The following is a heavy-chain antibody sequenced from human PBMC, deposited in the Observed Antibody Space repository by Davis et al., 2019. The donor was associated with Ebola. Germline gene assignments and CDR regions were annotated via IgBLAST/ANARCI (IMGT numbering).Heavy chain of an antibody. CDR2: INPNSGGT. Sequence: ASVTVSCKASGYTFTGYYMHWVRQAPAQGLEWMGWINPNSGGTNYAQKFQGRVTMTRDTSISTAYMELSRLISDDTAVYYCARDIVDIVVVPAAPCDYWGQGTLVTVSS. J-gene: IGHJ4*02. CDR3: ARDIVDIVVVPAAPCDY. CDR1: GYTFTGYY. D-gene: IGHD2-2*01. V-gene: IGHV1-2*02.